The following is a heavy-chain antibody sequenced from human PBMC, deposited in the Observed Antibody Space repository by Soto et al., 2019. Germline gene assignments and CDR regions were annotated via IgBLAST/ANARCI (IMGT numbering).Heavy chain of an antibody. CDR2: IKQDGSEK. CDR1: GFTFSSYW. D-gene: IGHD3-22*01. J-gene: IGHJ3*02. CDR3: AREGHYYDSSGYYPSRVGAFDI. V-gene: IGHV3-7*01. Sequence: GGSLRLSCAASGFTFSSYWMSWVRQAPGKGLEWVANIKQDGSEKYYVDSVKGRFTISRDNAKNSLYLQMNSLRAEDTAVYYCAREGHYYDSSGYYPSRVGAFDIWGQGTMVTVSS.